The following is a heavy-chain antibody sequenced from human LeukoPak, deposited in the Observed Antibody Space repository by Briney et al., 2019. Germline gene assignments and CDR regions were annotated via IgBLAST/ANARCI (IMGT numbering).Heavy chain of an antibody. CDR1: GASFSGSAYY. V-gene: IGHV4-39*01. CDR2: IYYSGST. D-gene: IGHD1-26*01. J-gene: IGHJ4*02. CDR3: AKSGGYGLIDY. Sequence: PSETLSLTCTVSGASFSGSAYYWGWIRQPPGKGLEWIGNIYYSGSTYYNESLESRVTISIDTSKNQFSLKLNSVTAADTAMYYCAKSGGYGLIDYWGQGTLVTVSS.